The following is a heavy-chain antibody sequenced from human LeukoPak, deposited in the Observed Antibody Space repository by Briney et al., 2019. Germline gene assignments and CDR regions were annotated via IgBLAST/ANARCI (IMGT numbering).Heavy chain of an antibody. D-gene: IGHD3-22*01. J-gene: IGHJ4*02. CDR2: IKSKTDGGTT. CDR1: GFTFSNAW. Sequence: GGSLRLSCAASGFTFSNAWMSWVRQAPGKGLEWVGRIKSKTDGGTTDYAAPVKGRFTISRDNSKNTLYLQMNSLRAEDTAVYYCAKGYYYDSSAHLAYWGQGTLVTVSS. V-gene: IGHV3-15*01. CDR3: AKGYYYDSSAHLAY.